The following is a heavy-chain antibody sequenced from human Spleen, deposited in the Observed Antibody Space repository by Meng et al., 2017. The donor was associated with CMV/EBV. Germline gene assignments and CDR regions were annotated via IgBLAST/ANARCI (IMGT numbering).Heavy chain of an antibody. CDR1: RFTFSDYY. CDR3: ARGRTSQFYYYGLDV. Sequence: ESLKISCAASRFTFSDYYMNWVRQAPGKGLEWIGSIYYSGSTYYNPSLKSRVTISVDTSKNQFSLKLNSVTAADTAVYYCARGRTSQFYYYGLDVWGQGTTVTVSS. CDR2: IYYSGST. V-gene: IGHV4-38-2*01. D-gene: IGHD1-7*01. J-gene: IGHJ6*02.